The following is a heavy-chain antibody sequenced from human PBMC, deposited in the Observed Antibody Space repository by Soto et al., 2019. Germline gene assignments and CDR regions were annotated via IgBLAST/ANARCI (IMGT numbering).Heavy chain of an antibody. CDR1: GFSLSTSGVG. D-gene: IGHD2-8*01. J-gene: IGHJ6*02. Sequence: QITLKESGPTLVKPTQTLTLTCTFSGFSLSTSGVGVVWIRQPPGKALEWLALIYWDHDQRYSPSLKSRLTITKYTSKNHVVLTMPNMDPVDTATYYCAHTLIPRYNYYYGMDVWGQGTTVTVSS. CDR2: IYWDHDQ. CDR3: AHTLIPRYNYYYGMDV. V-gene: IGHV2-5*02.